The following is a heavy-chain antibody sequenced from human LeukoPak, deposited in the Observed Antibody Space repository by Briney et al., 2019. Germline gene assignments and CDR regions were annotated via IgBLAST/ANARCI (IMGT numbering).Heavy chain of an antibody. V-gene: IGHV3-66*03. J-gene: IGHJ5*02. CDR2: IYSDNT. Sequence: PGGSLRLSCTVSGFTVSSNSMSWVRQAPGKGLEWVSSIYSDNTHYSDSVKGRFTISRDTSKNTLYLQMNSLRTEDTAVYYCAKDLMRDRWFGESWGQGTLVTVSS. CDR1: GFTVSSNS. CDR3: AKDLMRDRWFGES. D-gene: IGHD3-10*01.